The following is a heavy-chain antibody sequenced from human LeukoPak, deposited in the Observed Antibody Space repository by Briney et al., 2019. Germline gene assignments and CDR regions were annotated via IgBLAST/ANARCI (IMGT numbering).Heavy chain of an antibody. V-gene: IGHV3-33*06. D-gene: IGHD5-12*01. CDR1: GFTFSRYG. Sequence: PGRSLRLSCAASGFTFSRYGMHWVRQAPGKGLEWVAVIWYDGGNEYYADSVKGRFTISRDNSKNTLYLQMNSLRAEDTAVYYCAKDLTYDHMDVWGKGTTVTVSS. J-gene: IGHJ6*03. CDR2: IWYDGGNE. CDR3: AKDLTYDHMDV.